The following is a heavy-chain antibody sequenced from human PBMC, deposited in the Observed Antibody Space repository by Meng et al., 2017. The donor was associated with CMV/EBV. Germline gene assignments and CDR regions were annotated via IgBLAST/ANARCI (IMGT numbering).Heavy chain of an antibody. CDR3: ARDRRTENYMAYYYDSSGGIDY. J-gene: IGHJ4*02. CDR2: INPNSGGT. Sequence: ASVKVSCKASGGTFSSYAISWVRQAPGQGLEWMGWINPNSGGTNYAQKFQGGVTMTRDTSISTAYMELSRLRSDDTAVYYCARDRRTENYMAYYYDSSGGIDYWGQGTLVTVSS. CDR1: GGTFSSYA. D-gene: IGHD3-22*01. V-gene: IGHV1-2*02.